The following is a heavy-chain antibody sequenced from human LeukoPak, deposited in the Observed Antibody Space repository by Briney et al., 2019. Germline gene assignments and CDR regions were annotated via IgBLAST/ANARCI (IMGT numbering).Heavy chain of an antibody. J-gene: IGHJ4*02. CDR2: IWSDGSKT. V-gene: IGHV3-33*01. D-gene: IGHD1-1*01. CDR1: GLPFSASG. Sequence: GRSLRLSCKASGLPFSASGMPWVRQAPGKGLEWVAMIWSDGSKTYYADSVEGRFTISRDNSKNTVDLQMNRLGVDDTAVYYCARDKGERSLDHWGQGTLVTVSS. CDR3: ARDKGERSLDH.